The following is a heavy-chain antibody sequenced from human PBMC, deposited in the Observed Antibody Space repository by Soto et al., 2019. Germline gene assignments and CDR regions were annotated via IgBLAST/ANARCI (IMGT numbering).Heavy chain of an antibody. V-gene: IGHV1-3*01. D-gene: IGHD3-3*01. Sequence: ASVKVSCKASGYTFTRYTMNWVRQAPGQRLEWMGWINPDNGNTKSSQKFQDRVIITRDTSASTAYMDLSSLRSEDTAVYYCARRAPLNGFLKVPYYYGMDVWGQGTTVTVSS. CDR3: ARRAPLNGFLKVPYYYGMDV. CDR1: GYTFTRYT. J-gene: IGHJ6*02. CDR2: INPDNGNT.